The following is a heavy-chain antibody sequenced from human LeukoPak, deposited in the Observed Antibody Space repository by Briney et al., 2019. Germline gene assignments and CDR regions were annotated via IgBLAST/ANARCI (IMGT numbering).Heavy chain of an antibody. CDR1: GFTFSSYW. D-gene: IGHD3-22*01. V-gene: IGHV3-7*01. Sequence: GGSLRLSCAASGFTFSSYWMSWVRQAPGKGLEWVANINQDGSEKYYVDSVKGRFTISRDNAKNSLYLQMNSLRAEDTAVYYCAREGRPNYYDSSGLDYWGQGTLVTVS. J-gene: IGHJ4*02. CDR3: AREGRPNYYDSSGLDY. CDR2: INQDGSEK.